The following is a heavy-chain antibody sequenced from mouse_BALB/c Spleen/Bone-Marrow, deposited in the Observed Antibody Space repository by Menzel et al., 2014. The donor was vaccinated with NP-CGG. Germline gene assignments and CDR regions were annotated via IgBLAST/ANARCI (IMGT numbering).Heavy chain of an antibody. V-gene: IGHV7-3*02. D-gene: IGHD2-4*01. J-gene: IGHJ2*01. Sequence: EVQGVESGGGLVQPGGSLGLSCATSGFTFTDYFMTWVRQPPGKALEWLGFIRNKANGYTTEYSASVKGRFTISRNNSQSILYLQMNTLRAEDSATYYCARGYYDDYWGQGTTLTVSS. CDR1: GFTFTDYF. CDR3: ARGYYDDY. CDR2: IRNKANGYTT.